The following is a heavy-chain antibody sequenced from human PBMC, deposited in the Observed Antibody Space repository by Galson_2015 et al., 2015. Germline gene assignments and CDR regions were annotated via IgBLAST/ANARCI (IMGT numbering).Heavy chain of an antibody. CDR3: ARGPGGYSGYGLGLLFDAFDI. V-gene: IGHV3-30-3*01. CDR2: ISYDGSNK. J-gene: IGHJ3*02. CDR1: GFTFSSYA. D-gene: IGHD5-12*01. Sequence: SLRLSCAASGFTFSSYAMHWVRQAPGKGLEWVAVISYDGSNKYYADSVKGRFTISRDNSKNTLYLQMNSLRAEDTAVYYCARGPGGYSGYGLGLLFDAFDIWGQGTMVTVSS.